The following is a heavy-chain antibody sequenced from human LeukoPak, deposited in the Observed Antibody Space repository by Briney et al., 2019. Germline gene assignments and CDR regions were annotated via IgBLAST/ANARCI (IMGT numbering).Heavy chain of an antibody. CDR3: ARDGLSRGDYDYRGCYFDY. D-gene: IGHD5-12*01. CDR2: INPKSGGT. Sequence: ASVKVSCKASGHTFTGYYMHWVRQATGQGLEWMGWINPKSGGTNYAQKFQGRVTMTRDTSISTAYMELSRLRSDDTAVYYCARDGLSRGDYDYRGCYFDYWGQGTLVTVSS. CDR1: GHTFTGYY. V-gene: IGHV1-2*02. J-gene: IGHJ4*02.